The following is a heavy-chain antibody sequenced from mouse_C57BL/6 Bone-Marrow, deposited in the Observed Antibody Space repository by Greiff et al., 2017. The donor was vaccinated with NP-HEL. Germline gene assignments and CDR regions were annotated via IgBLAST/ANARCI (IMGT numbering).Heavy chain of an antibody. V-gene: IGHV1-81*01. CDR2: IYPRSGNT. Sequence: QVQLQQSGAELARPGASVKLSCKASGYTFTSSGISWVKQRPGQGLEWIGGIYPRSGNTYYNEKFKGKATLTADKSSSTAYMELRSLTSEDSAVYFCAREDYYGYDWFAYWGQGTRVTVSA. CDR3: AREDYYGYDWFAY. D-gene: IGHD2-2*01. CDR1: GYTFTSSG. J-gene: IGHJ3*01.